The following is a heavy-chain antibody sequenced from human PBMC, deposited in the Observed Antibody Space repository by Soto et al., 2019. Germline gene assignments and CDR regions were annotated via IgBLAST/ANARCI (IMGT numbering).Heavy chain of an antibody. J-gene: IGHJ4*02. Sequence: EVQLVESGGGLIQPGGSLRLSCAVSGFTVSNNYMSWVRQAPGKGLEGVSVIYSGGYTAYGDSVKGRFTISRDNSKNTINLQNKTLRARDRAVYLGAPQRGGGGYWGQGTLVTVSS. CDR3: APQRGGGGY. D-gene: IGHD3-16*01. CDR2: IYSGGYT. V-gene: IGHV3-53*01. CDR1: GFTVSNNY.